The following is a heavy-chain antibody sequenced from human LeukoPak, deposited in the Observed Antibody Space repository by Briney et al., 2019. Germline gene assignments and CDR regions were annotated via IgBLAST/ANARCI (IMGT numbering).Heavy chain of an antibody. J-gene: IGHJ4*02. CDR2: IIPILGIA. V-gene: IGHV1-69*04. D-gene: IGHD2-21*01. CDR1: GGTFIIYA. Sequence: AASVTVSFTASGGTFIIYAIRWVRQAPGQGNEWMGRIIPILGIANYTQQFQSKVTITADKSTSTAYMELSSLRSEDRAVYCCAREPPGVGHKGFDYWGQGTLVTVSS. CDR3: AREPPGVGHKGFDY.